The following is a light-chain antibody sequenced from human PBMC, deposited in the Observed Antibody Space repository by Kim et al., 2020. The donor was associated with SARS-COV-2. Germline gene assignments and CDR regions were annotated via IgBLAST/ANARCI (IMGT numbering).Light chain of an antibody. V-gene: IGKV4-1*01. CDR3: QQYYGLPHT. J-gene: IGKJ4*01. Sequence: RATINCKSSQTVLYSNNMNYLAWFQHRVGQPPKLLTYWASSRESGVPDRFSGSGSGTDFTLTISSFQAEDVAVYYCQQYYGLPHTFGGGTKVDIK. CDR1: QTVLYSNNMNY. CDR2: WAS.